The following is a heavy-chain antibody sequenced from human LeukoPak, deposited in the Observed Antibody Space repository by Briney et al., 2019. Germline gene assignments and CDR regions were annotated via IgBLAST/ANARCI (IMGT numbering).Heavy chain of an antibody. Sequence: SGGSLRLSCAVSGFTFSSYAMSWVRQAPGKGLEWVSAISGSGGSTYYADSVKGRFTISRDNSKNTLYLQMNSLRAEDTAVYYCAKDPRGYGGNSDFDYWGQGTLVTVSS. D-gene: IGHD4-23*01. CDR2: ISGSGGST. V-gene: IGHV3-23*01. J-gene: IGHJ4*02. CDR3: AKDPRGYGGNSDFDY. CDR1: GFTFSSYA.